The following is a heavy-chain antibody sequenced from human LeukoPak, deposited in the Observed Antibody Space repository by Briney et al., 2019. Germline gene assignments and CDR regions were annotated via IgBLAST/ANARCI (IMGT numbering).Heavy chain of an antibody. CDR3: ARDSKPYDSSGYYPTDY. V-gene: IGHV3-66*01. J-gene: IGHJ4*02. CDR1: GFTVSSNY. CDR2: IYSGGST. Sequence: GGSLRLSCAASGFTVSSNYMSWVRQAPGKGLEWVSVIYSGGSTYYADSVKGRFTISRDNSKNTLYLQMNSLRAEDTAVYYCARDSKPYDSSGYYPTDYWGQGTLVTVSS. D-gene: IGHD3-22*01.